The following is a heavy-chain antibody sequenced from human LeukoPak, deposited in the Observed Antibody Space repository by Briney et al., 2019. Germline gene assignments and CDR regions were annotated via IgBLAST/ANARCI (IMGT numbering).Heavy chain of an antibody. CDR2: IYYSGST. CDR1: GGSISSSSYY. J-gene: IGHJ5*02. D-gene: IGHD6-13*01. V-gene: IGHV4-39*01. CDR3: ARQWLGIAAAPIDWFDP. Sequence: SETLSLTCTVSGGSISSSSYYWGWIRQPPGKGLEWIGRIYYSGSTYYNPSLKSRVTISVDTSKNQFSLKLSSVTAADTAVYSCARQWLGIAAAPIDWFDPWGQGTLVTVSS.